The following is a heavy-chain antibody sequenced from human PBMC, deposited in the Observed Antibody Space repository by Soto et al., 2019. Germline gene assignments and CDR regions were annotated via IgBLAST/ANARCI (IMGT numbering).Heavy chain of an antibody. CDR1: GDSVRNQY. CDR2: IYRSGST. J-gene: IGHJ6*03. D-gene: IGHD3-16*01. CDR3: ARTLDYGHMDV. Sequence: SETLSLTCTVSGDSVRNQYWSWIRRPPGRGLEWIGYIYRSGSTKYNPSLKSRLTVSVDTSKNQFSLKLSSVTAADTAVYYCARTLDYGHMDVWGKGTTVTVSS. V-gene: IGHV4-4*09.